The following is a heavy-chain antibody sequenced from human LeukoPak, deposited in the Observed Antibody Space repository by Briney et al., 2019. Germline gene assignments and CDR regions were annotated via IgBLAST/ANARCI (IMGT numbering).Heavy chain of an antibody. CDR2: IYYSGST. CDR3: AGTLVYGGNEGFDY. D-gene: IGHD4-23*01. V-gene: IGHV4-31*03. CDR1: GGSISSGGYY. J-gene: IGHJ4*02. Sequence: SETLSLTCTVSGGSISSGGYYWSWIRQHPGKGLEWIGYIYYSGSTYYNPSLKSRVTISVDTSKNQFSLKLSSVTAADTAVYYCAGTLVYGGNEGFDYWGQGTLVTVSS.